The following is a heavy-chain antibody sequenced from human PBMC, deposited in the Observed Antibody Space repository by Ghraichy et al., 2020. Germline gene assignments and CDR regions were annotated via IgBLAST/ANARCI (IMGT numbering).Heavy chain of an antibody. CDR2: INHSGST. CDR1: GGSFSGYY. Sequence: SETLSLTCAVYGGSFSGYYWSWIRQPPGKGLEWIGEINHSGSTNYNPSLKSRVTISVDTSKNQFSLKLSSVTAADTAVYYCARGWGKRRDGYNWERKRIYGMDVWGQGTTVTVSS. J-gene: IGHJ6*02. CDR3: ARGWGKRRDGYNWERKRIYGMDV. V-gene: IGHV4-34*01. D-gene: IGHD5-24*01.